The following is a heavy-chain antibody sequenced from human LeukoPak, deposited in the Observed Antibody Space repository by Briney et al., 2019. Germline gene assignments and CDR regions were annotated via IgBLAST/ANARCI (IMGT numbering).Heavy chain of an antibody. D-gene: IGHD3-9*01. V-gene: IGHV3-66*01. Sequence: PGGSLRLSCADSGFTVNSNYMRWVRQAPGKGLEWVSVIYSGGSTHYADSVKGRFTISRDNAKNSLYLQMNSLRAEDTAVYYCARDTYDILTGYYKWAFDIWGQGTMVTVSS. CDR2: IYSGGST. J-gene: IGHJ3*02. CDR3: ARDTYDILTGYYKWAFDI. CDR1: GFTVNSNY.